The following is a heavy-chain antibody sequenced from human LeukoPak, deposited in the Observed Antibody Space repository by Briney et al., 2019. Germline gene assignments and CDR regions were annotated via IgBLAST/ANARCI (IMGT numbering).Heavy chain of an antibody. CDR2: ISGSGGST. V-gene: IGHV3-23*01. J-gene: IGHJ3*02. CDR1: GFTFSSYA. CDR3: AKDRQGHDAFDI. Sequence: GGSLRLSCAAPGFTFSSYAMSWVRQAPGKGLEWVSAISGSGGSTYYADSVKGRFTISRDNSKNTLYLQMNSLRAEDTAVYYCAKDRQGHDAFDIWGQGTMVTVSS.